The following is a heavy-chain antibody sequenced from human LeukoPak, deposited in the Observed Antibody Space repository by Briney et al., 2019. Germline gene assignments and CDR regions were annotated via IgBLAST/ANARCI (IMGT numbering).Heavy chain of an antibody. CDR3: ARQYHYDSSGYPYAFEI. V-gene: IGHV5-10-1*01. J-gene: IGHJ3*02. D-gene: IGHD3-22*01. CDR1: GYRFASYW. Sequence: GESLKISCKGSGYRFASYWISWVRQMPGKGLEWMGRIERSDSHTNYSPSFQGHVTISGDKSISTAYLQWSSLKASDTAMYYCARQYHYDSSGYPYAFEIWGPGTLVTVSS. CDR2: IERSDSHT.